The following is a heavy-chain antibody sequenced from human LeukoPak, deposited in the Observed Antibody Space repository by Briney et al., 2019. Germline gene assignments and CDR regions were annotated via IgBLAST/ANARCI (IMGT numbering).Heavy chain of an antibody. D-gene: IGHD2-21*02. CDR3: ASVEILEVTAPFDY. J-gene: IGHJ4*02. CDR2: ITPSGGST. Sequence: ASVKVSCKASGYTFTSYYMHWVRQAPGQGLEWMGIITPSGGSTSYAQKFQGRVTMTRDTSTSTVSMELSSLRSEDTAVYYCASVEILEVTAPFDYWGQGTLVTVCS. CDR1: GYTFTSYY. V-gene: IGHV1-46*01.